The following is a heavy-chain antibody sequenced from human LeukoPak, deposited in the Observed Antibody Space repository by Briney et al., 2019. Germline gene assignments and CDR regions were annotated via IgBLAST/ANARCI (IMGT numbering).Heavy chain of an antibody. CDR2: ISSNGGST. Sequence: GGSLRLSCAASGFTFSSYSMNWVRQAPGKGLEYVSAISSNGGSTYYANSVKGRFTISTDNSKNTLYLQMGSLRAEDMAVYYCARAWAAAGNWGQGTLVTVSS. J-gene: IGHJ4*02. V-gene: IGHV3-64*01. CDR1: GFTFSSYS. D-gene: IGHD6-13*01. CDR3: ARAWAAAGN.